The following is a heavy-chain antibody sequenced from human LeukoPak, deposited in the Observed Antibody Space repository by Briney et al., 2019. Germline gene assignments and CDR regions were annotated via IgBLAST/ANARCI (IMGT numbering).Heavy chain of an antibody. Sequence: PGGSLRLSSAASGFTFSDYTMNWVRQAPGKGLEWVAVISFDERNRYYTDSVKGRFTISRDNSKNTMYLQMNSLRTEDTAVYYCARPHSDYGGTDYWGQGTLVTVSS. CDR3: ARPHSDYGGTDY. J-gene: IGHJ4*02. CDR2: ISFDERNR. D-gene: IGHD4-17*01. V-gene: IGHV3-30*04. CDR1: GFTFSDYT.